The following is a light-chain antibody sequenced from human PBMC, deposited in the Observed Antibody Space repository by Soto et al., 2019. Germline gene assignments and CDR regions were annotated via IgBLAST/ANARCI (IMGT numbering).Light chain of an antibody. CDR2: EVS. CDR3: TSYVGSNIWV. J-gene: IGLJ3*02. Sequence: QSALTQPPSASGSPGQSVTISCTGTSSDVGAYEYVSWYQQYPGKAPKLMIYEVSKRPSGVPDRFSGSKSSNTASLTVSGLQAEDEADYYCTSYVGSNIWVFGGGTKVTVL. CDR1: SSDVGAYEY. V-gene: IGLV2-8*01.